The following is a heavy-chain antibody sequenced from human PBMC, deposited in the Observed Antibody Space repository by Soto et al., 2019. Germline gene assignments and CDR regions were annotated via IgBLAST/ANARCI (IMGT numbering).Heavy chain of an antibody. CDR3: ANGRGGSGSLTPSVDF. CDR2: ISGGGDTT. D-gene: IGHD3-10*01. J-gene: IGHJ4*02. Sequence: EVQLLESGGGLVQPGGSLRLSCAASGFTFNNYAMTWVRQAPGTGLECVSAISGGGDTTSYADSVKGRFTVSRDGSKNTLYLQMSSLRAEHTALYYCANGRGGSGSLTPSVDFWGQGTLVTVAS. CDR1: GFTFNNYA. V-gene: IGHV3-23*01.